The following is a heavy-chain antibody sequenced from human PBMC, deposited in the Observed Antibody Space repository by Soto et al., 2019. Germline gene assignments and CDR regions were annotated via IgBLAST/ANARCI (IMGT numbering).Heavy chain of an antibody. D-gene: IGHD2-15*01. CDR2: TYPFDSDT. J-gene: IGHJ4*01. CDR3: GSHYAGPTPGIEY. V-gene: IGHV5-51*01. Sequence: PGESLKISFEGSGYTFTYYWIDWVRQGPGKGREWMGVTYPFDSDTRDSPSFQGRVTISAVQSTNTAYLELSRFQASDTAIYYCGSHYAGPTPGIEYWGQGALVPVSS. CDR1: GYTFTYYW.